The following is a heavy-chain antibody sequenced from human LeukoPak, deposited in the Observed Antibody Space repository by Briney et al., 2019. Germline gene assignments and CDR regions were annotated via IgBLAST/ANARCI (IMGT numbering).Heavy chain of an antibody. J-gene: IGHJ4*02. CDR2: IKEDGSEI. CDR3: ARDRGYSSFDY. Sequence: GGSLRPSCEASAFTFSSYWMSWVRQAPGKGLEWVASIKEDGSEINYVDSVKGRFTISRDNAKNSLFLQMNSLRVEDTAVYYCARDRGYSSFDYWGQGTLVTVSS. D-gene: IGHD4-23*01. CDR1: AFTFSSYW. V-gene: IGHV3-7*01.